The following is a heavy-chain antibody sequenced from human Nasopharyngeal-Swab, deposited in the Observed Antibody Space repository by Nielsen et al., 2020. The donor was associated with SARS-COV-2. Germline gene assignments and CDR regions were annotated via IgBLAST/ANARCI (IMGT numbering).Heavy chain of an antibody. J-gene: IGHJ6*02. CDR3: ARHYYDSSARVGGMDV. D-gene: IGHD3-22*01. CDR2: IYPGDSDT. Sequence: GGSLRLSCKTSGYSFTSYWIGWVRQMPGKGLEWTGIIYPGDSDTRYSPSFQGQVTISADKSISTAYLQWSSLKASDTAMYYCARHYYDSSARVGGMDVWGQGTTVTVSS. V-gene: IGHV5-51*01. CDR1: GYSFTSYW.